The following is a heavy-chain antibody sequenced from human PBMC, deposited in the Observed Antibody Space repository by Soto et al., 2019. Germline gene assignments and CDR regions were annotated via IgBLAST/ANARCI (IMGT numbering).Heavy chain of an antibody. CDR3: ARGDLAARPYYGMDV. CDR2: IIPIFGTA. Sequence: ASVKVSCKASGGTFSSYAISWVRQAPGQGLEWMGGIIPIFGTANYAQKFQGRVTITADESTSTAYMELSSLRSEDTAVYYCARGDLAARPYYGMDVWGQGTTVTVSS. V-gene: IGHV1-69*13. J-gene: IGHJ6*02. CDR1: GGTFSSYA. D-gene: IGHD6-6*01.